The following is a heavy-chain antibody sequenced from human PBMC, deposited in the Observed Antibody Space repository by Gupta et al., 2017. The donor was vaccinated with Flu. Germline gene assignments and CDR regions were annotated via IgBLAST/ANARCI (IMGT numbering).Heavy chain of an antibody. J-gene: IGHJ6*03. CDR2: ISGSGGST. Sequence: AMSWVRQAPGKVLEWVSAISGSGGSTYYADSVKGRFTISRDNSKNTLYLQMNSLRAEDTAVYYCARTHCSSTSCYPYYMDVWGKGTTVTVSS. CDR3: ARTHCSSTSCYPYYMDV. V-gene: IGHV3-23*01. D-gene: IGHD2-2*01. CDR1: A.